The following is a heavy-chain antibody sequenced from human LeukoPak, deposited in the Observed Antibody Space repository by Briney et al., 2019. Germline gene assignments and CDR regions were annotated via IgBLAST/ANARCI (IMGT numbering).Heavy chain of an antibody. CDR1: SYTFTRYG. Sequence: GASVKVSCKASSYTFTRYGISWVRQAPGQGLEWMGWISAYNGNTNYAQKLQGRVTMTTDTSTSTAYMELRSLRSDDTAVYYCARANYYDSSGERGFFDYWGQGTLVTVSS. CDR3: ARANYYDSSGERGFFDY. V-gene: IGHV1-18*01. D-gene: IGHD3-22*01. J-gene: IGHJ4*02. CDR2: ISAYNGNT.